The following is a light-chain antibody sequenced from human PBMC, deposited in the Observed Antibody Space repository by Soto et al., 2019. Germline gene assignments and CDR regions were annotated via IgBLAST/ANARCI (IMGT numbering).Light chain of an antibody. CDR2: KTS. V-gene: IGKV1-5*03. Sequence: DIQMTQSPSTLSASVGDRVTITCRASQSISNWLAWYQQKPGKAPKILIYKTSSLESGVPSRFSGSGSGTEFTHTISSLQPDDFATYYCQQYNGYRWTFGQGTKVDI. CDR3: QQYNGYRWT. CDR1: QSISNW. J-gene: IGKJ1*01.